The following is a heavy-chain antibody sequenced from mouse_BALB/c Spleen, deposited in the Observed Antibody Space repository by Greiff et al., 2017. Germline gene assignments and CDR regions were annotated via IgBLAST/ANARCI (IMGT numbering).Heavy chain of an antibody. CDR1: GFSLTSYG. CDR2: IWSDGST. D-gene: IGHD1-1*01. Sequence: VKLMESGPDLVAPSQSLSITCTVSGFSLTSYGVHWVRQPPGKGLEWLVVIWSDGSTTYNSALKSRLSISKDNSKSQVFLKMNSLQTDDTAMYYCARGDYGSSYDWYFDVWGAGTTVTVSS. CDR3: ARGDYGSSYDWYFDV. J-gene: IGHJ1*01. V-gene: IGHV2-6-2*01.